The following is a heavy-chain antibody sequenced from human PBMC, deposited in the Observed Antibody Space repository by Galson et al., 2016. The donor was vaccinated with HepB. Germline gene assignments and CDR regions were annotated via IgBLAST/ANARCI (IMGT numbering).Heavy chain of an antibody. D-gene: IGHD1-26*01. Sequence: QSGAEVKKPGESLRISCKGSGYSFTNYWISWVRQMPGKGLEWMGRIDGYGSYTNYNPSFQGHVTLSVDKSISTAYLQWNNLKASDTAIYYCVRHRPPLMWVFWGQGTLVTVSS. CDR1: GYSFTNYW. CDR3: VRHRPPLMWVF. CDR2: IDGYGSYT. V-gene: IGHV5-10-1*01. J-gene: IGHJ4*02.